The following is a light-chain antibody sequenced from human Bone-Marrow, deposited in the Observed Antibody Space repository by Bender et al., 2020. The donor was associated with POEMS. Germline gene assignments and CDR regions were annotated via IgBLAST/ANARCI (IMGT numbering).Light chain of an antibody. CDR2: ANN. V-gene: IGLV1-40*01. Sequence: QSVLTQPPSVSGAPGQRVTISCTGSSSNIGAGYDVHWYQQLPGTAPKLLIYANNNRPSGVPDRFSGSKSGTSASLAITGLQPEDEAVYYCQSYDNTLRGVVFGGGTKLTVL. J-gene: IGLJ3*02. CDR1: SSNIGAGYD. CDR3: QSYDNTLRGVV.